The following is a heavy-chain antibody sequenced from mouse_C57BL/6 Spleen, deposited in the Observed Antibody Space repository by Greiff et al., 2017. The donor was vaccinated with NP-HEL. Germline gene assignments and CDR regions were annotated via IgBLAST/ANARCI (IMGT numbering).Heavy chain of an antibody. D-gene: IGHD4-1*01. CDR1: GFSLTSYG. J-gene: IGHJ4*01. Sequence: QVQLQQSGPGLVQPSQSLSITCTVSGFSLTSYGVHWVRQSPGKGLEWLGVIWRGGSTDYNAAFMSRLSITKDNSKSQVFFKMTSLQADDTAIYYCAKIANWDNYAMDYWGQGTSVTVSS. CDR2: IWRGGST. V-gene: IGHV2-5*01. CDR3: AKIANWDNYAMDY.